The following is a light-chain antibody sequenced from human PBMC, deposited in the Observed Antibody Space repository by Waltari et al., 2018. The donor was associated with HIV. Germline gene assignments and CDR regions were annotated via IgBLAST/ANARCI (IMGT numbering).Light chain of an antibody. CDR1: SSDIGSNT. J-gene: IGLJ1*01. CDR2: RNN. V-gene: IGLV1-44*01. CDR3: AAWDDSLNGYV. Sequence: QSVLTQPPSASGTPGQRITSSCSGSSSDIGSNTVNWFKQLQGTAPKLLIYRNNQRPSGVPDRFSGSKSGTSASLAISGLQSEDEADYCCAAWDDSLNGYVFGAGTKVTVL.